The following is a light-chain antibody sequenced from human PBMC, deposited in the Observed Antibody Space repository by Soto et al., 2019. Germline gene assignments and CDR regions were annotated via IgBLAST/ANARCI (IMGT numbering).Light chain of an antibody. J-gene: IGLJ1*01. Sequence: QSVLTQPASVSGSPGQSIIISCTGSDSDVGTYNYVSWYQQHPGKAPKLMIYEVSNRPSGVSNRFSGSKSGNTASLTISGLQAEDEADYYCSSYTSSSTYVFGTGTKVTVL. CDR3: SSYTSSSTYV. V-gene: IGLV2-14*01. CDR1: DSDVGTYNY. CDR2: EVS.